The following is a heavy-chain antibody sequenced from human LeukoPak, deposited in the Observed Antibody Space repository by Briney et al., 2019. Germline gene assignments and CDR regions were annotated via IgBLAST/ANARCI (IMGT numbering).Heavy chain of an antibody. CDR2: IYYSGST. Sequence: SETLSLTCTVSGGSISSSSYYWGWIRQPPGKGLEWIGSIYYSGSTYYNPSLKSRVTISVDTSKNQFSLKLSSVTAADMAVYYCARVDDSSGYYGQSFDYWGQGTLVTVSS. D-gene: IGHD3-22*01. CDR1: GGSISSSSYY. V-gene: IGHV4-39*01. CDR3: ARVDDSSGYYGQSFDY. J-gene: IGHJ4*02.